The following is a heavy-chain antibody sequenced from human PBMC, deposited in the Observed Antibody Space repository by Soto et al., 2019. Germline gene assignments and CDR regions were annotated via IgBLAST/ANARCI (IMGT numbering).Heavy chain of an antibody. Sequence: ASVKVSCKVSGYTLTEFSMHWVRQAPGKGLEWMGGFDPEDGETIYAQKCQSRVTMTEDTSADTAYMELSSMISEDTAVSYCATDQDVSGSRRPLGYYYYGMDVLGQGTTVTVFS. J-gene: IGHJ6*02. V-gene: IGHV1-24*01. CDR1: GYTLTEFS. D-gene: IGHD3-10*01. CDR3: ATDQDVSGSRRPLGYYYYGMDV. CDR2: FDPEDGET.